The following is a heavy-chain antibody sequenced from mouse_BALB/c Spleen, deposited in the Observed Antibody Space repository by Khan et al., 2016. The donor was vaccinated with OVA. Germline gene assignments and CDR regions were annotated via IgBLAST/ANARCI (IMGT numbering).Heavy chain of an antibody. J-gene: IGHJ4*01. D-gene: IGHD2-14*01. CDR3: ARRTTGYAMDY. CDR1: GYTFTSNT. CDR2: INPRSSYT. Sequence: VQLQQSGAELARPGASVKMSCKASGYTFTSNTMHWVKQRPGQGLEWIGYINPRSSYTNYNQKFKDKATLTADKSSSTAYMQLSSLTFEDSAVYYCARRTTGYAMDYWCQGTSVTVSS. V-gene: IGHV1-4*01.